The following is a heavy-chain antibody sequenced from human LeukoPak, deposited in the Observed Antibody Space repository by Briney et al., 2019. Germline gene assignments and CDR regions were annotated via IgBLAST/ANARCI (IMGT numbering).Heavy chain of an antibody. V-gene: IGHV3-21*01. D-gene: IGHD3-10*01. Sequence: GGSLRLSCAASGFTFSSYSMNWVRQAPGKGLEWVSSISSSSSYIYYADSVKGRFTISRDNAKNSLYLQMNSLRAEDTAVYYCATVYYYGSGSYYAPFDYWGQGTLVTVSS. J-gene: IGHJ4*02. CDR2: ISSSSSYI. CDR1: GFTFSSYS. CDR3: ATVYYYGSGSYYAPFDY.